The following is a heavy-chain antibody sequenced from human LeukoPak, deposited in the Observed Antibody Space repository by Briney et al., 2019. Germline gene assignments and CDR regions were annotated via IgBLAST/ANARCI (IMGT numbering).Heavy chain of an antibody. V-gene: IGHV3-30*02. CDR3: AKDQRSITIFGVVYDY. CDR1: GFTFSSYG. Sequence: GGSLRLSCAASGFTFSSYGMHWVRQAPGKGLEGVAFIRYDGSNKYYADSVKGRFTISRDNSKNTLYLQMNSLRAEDTAVYYCAKDQRSITIFGVVYDYWGQGTLVTVSS. D-gene: IGHD3-3*01. CDR2: IRYDGSNK. J-gene: IGHJ4*02.